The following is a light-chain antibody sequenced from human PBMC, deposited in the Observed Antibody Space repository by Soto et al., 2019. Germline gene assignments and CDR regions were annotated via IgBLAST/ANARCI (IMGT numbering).Light chain of an antibody. CDR2: YVD. Sequence: QSALTQPASVSGSPGQSITISCTGSSSDIGTYNYVSWYQHHPGKAPRLMIFYVDNRPSGVSDRFSGSKSGNTASLTISGLQAGDEADYYCCSYTSSTTLVFGGGTKLTVL. CDR3: CSYTSSTTLV. V-gene: IGLV2-14*03. CDR1: SSDIGTYNY. J-gene: IGLJ2*01.